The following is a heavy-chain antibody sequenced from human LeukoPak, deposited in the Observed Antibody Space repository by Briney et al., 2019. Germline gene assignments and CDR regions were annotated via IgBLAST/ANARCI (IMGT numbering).Heavy chain of an antibody. CDR3: ARGPKIEALVPTLDY. J-gene: IGHJ4*02. V-gene: IGHV3-30-3*01. CDR1: GFTFSSYA. CDR2: ISYDGSNK. D-gene: IGHD2/OR15-2a*01. Sequence: GGSLRLSCAASGFTFSSYAMHWVRQAPGKGLEWVAVISYDGSNKYYADSVKGRFTISRDNSKNTLYLQMNSLRAEDTAVYYCARGPKIEALVPTLDYWGQGTLVTVSS.